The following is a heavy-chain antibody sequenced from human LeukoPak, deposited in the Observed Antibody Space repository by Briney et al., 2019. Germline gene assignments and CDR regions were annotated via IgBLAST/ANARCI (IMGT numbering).Heavy chain of an antibody. Sequence: GGSLRLSCAASGFTFSSYGMHWVRQAPGKGLEWVAFIRYDGSNKYYADSVKGRFTISRDNSKNTLYLQMNSLRAEDTAVYYCAKDPNVVVPAAITYWGQGTLVTVSS. D-gene: IGHD2-2*01. CDR1: GFTFSSYG. CDR3: AKDPNVVVPAAITY. J-gene: IGHJ4*02. CDR2: IRYDGSNK. V-gene: IGHV3-30*02.